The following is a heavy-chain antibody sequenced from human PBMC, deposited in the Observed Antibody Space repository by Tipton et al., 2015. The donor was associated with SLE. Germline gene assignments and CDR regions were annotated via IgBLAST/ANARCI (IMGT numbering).Heavy chain of an antibody. CDR3: ARGCSSSTCEPFYFFGMDV. CDR2: VYDSGTT. D-gene: IGHD2-2*01. Sequence: TLSLTCFVSGGSITSDIYYWGWIRQPPGKGLEWIGSVYDSGTTHYNPSLKSRVTMSVDTSKTQFSLKLTAVTAADTAVYYCARGCSSSTCEPFYFFGMDVWGQVTTVTVSS. V-gene: IGHV4-39*07. CDR1: GGSITSDIYY. J-gene: IGHJ6*02.